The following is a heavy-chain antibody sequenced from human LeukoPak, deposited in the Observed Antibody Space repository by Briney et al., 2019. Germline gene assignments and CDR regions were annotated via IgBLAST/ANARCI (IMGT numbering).Heavy chain of an antibody. CDR1: GFTFSSYA. J-gene: IGHJ6*02. V-gene: IGHV3-23*01. D-gene: IGHD3-22*01. CDR2: ISGSGGST. CDR3: ARDLDYYDSSGYPIHYYYGMDV. Sequence: GGSLRLSCAASGFTFSSYAMSWVRQAPGKGLEWVSAISGSGGSTYCADSVKGRFTISRDNSKNTLYLQMNSLRAEDTAVYYCARDLDYYDSSGYPIHYYYGMDVWGQGTTVTVSS.